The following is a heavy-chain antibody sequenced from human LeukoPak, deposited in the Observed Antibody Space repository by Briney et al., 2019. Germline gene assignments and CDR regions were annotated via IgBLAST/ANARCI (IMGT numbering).Heavy chain of an antibody. CDR3: ARAGGSGSYYNYYYYYMDV. CDR1: GGSISSGSYY. Sequence: SETLSLTCTVSGGSISSGSYYWSWIRQPAGKGLEWIGRIYTSGSTNYNPSLKSRVTISVDTSKNQFSLKLSSVTAADTAVYYCARAGGSGSYYNYYYYYMDVWGKGTTVTVSS. D-gene: IGHD1-26*01. V-gene: IGHV4-61*02. CDR2: IYTSGST. J-gene: IGHJ6*03.